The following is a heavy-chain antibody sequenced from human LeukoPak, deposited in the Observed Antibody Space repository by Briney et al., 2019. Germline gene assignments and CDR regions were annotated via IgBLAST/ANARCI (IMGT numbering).Heavy chain of an antibody. J-gene: IGHJ3*02. CDR3: ARALYCSSTSCYGPNDAFDI. CDR1: GGSFSGYY. CDR2: INHSGST. V-gene: IGHV4-34*01. Sequence: SETLSLTCAVYGGSFSGYYWSWIRQPPGKGLEWIGEINHSGSTNYNPSLKSRVTISVDTSKNQFSLKLSSVTAADTAVYYCARALYCSSTSCYGPNDAFDIWGQGTMVTVSS. D-gene: IGHD2-2*01.